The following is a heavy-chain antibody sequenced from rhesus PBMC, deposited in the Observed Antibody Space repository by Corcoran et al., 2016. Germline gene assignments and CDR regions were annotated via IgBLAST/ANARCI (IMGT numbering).Heavy chain of an antibody. CDR3: ARVVCSGIYCTRGSFDY. D-gene: IGHD2-27*01. V-gene: IGHV4-160*01. Sequence: QVQLQESGPGLVKPSETLSLTCAVSGYSISSNYWSWIRQPPGKGLEWIGYIYGSSGRNYDNPSLKSRVTISTDTCKNQFSLKLSSVTAADTAVYYCARVVCSGIYCTRGSFDYWGQGVLVTVSS. CDR1: GYSISSNY. J-gene: IGHJ4*01. CDR2: IYGSSGRN.